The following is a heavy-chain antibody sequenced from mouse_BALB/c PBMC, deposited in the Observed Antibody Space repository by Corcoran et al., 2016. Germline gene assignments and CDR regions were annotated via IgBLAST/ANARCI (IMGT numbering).Heavy chain of an antibody. D-gene: IGHD4-1*01. CDR2: INPDSSTI. J-gene: IGHJ4*01. Sequence: EVKLLESGGGLVQPGGSLKLSCAASGFDFSRYWRSWVRQAPGKGLEWIREINPDSSTINYKPSLKDKFIISRDNAKNSLYLQMSKVRSEETALYYCAREDWYARDNWGQGTSVTVSS. CDR1: GFDFSRYW. CDR3: AREDWYARDN. V-gene: IGHV4-1*02.